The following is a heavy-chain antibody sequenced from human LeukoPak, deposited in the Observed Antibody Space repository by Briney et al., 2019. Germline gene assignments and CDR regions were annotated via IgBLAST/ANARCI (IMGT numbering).Heavy chain of an antibody. CDR2: IWYDGSNK. CDR1: GFTFSSYG. CDR3: ARDSFHDYGDHYFDY. D-gene: IGHD4-17*01. J-gene: IGHJ4*02. Sequence: GGSLRLSCAASGFTFSSYGMHWVRQAPGKGLEWAAVIWYDGSNKYYADSVKGRFTISRDNSKNTLYLQMNSLRAEDTAVYYCARDSFHDYGDHYFDYWGQGTLVTVSS. V-gene: IGHV3-33*01.